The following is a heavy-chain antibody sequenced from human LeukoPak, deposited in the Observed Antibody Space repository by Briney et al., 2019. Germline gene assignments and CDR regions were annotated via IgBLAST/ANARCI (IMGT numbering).Heavy chain of an antibody. V-gene: IGHV4-34*01. CDR2: INHSGST. CDR3: ATGVRGVTFDY. D-gene: IGHD3-10*01. J-gene: IGHJ4*02. Sequence: SETLTLTCAVYGGSFSGYYWSWIRQPPGKGLEWIGEINHSGSTNYNPSLKSRVTMSVDTSKNQFSLKLSSVTAADTAVYYCATGVRGVTFDYWGQGTLVTVSS. CDR1: GGSFSGYY.